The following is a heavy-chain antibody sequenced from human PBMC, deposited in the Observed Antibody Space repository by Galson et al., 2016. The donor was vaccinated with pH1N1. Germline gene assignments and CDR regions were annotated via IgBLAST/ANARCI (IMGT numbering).Heavy chain of an antibody. CDR1: GYMFSSYG. V-gene: IGHV3-30*02. Sequence: SLRLSCAVSGYMFSSYGMHWVRQAPGKGLEWVAFIRYDGSEKYYADSVKGRFTISSDNSMSTLYVQMDSLRAEDTAVYYCAGSSPYFYYHMGVWGKGTTVTVSS. CDR2: IRYDGSEK. D-gene: IGHD6-25*01. CDR3: AGSSPYFYYHMGV. J-gene: IGHJ6*03.